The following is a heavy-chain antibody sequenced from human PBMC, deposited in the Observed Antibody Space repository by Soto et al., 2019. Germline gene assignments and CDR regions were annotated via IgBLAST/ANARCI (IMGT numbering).Heavy chain of an antibody. CDR3: ARVDDYGDYGFDY. CDR2: IYYSGST. V-gene: IGHV4-61*01. J-gene: IGHJ4*02. D-gene: IGHD4-17*01. CDR1: GGSVSSGSYY. Sequence: SETLSLTCTVSGGSVSSGSYYWSWIRQPPGKGLERIGYIYYSGSTNYNPSLKSRVTISVDTSKNQFSLKLSSVTAADTAVYYCARVDDYGDYGFDYWGQGTLVTVSS.